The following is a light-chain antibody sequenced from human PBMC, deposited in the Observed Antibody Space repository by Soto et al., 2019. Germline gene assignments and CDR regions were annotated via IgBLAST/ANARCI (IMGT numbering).Light chain of an antibody. J-gene: IGKJ1*01. CDR1: QDISNY. Sequence: DIQMTQSPSSLSASVGDRVTITCQASQDISNYLNWYQQKPGKAPKLLIYDASNLETGVPSRFSGSGSGTHFTFPINSLPPEDIAAYFCQHYHSLPLTFGQRTKVEIK. CDR3: QHYHSLPLT. V-gene: IGKV1-33*01. CDR2: DAS.